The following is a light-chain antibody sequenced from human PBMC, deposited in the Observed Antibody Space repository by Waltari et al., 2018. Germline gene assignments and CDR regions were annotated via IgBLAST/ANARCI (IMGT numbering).Light chain of an antibody. CDR2: KAS. V-gene: IGKV1-5*03. CDR1: QSISSW. Sequence: DIQMTQPPSTLPASVGERVSITCRASQSISSWLAWYQQKPGEAPNLLIYKASSLESGVPSRFSGSGSGTEFTLTISSLQTDDFATYYCQQYNNYPLSFGGGTKVEIK. CDR3: QQYNNYPLS. J-gene: IGKJ4*01.